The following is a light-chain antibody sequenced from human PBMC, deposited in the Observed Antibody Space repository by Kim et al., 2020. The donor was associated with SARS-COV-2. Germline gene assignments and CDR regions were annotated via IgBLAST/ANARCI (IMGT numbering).Light chain of an antibody. CDR3: QQLNSFPRT. CDR2: TAS. CDR1: QDISSW. V-gene: IGKV1-12*01. Sequence: ASVGDRVTITCRGSQDISSWLAWYQQKPGKAPKLLIYTASSLQSGVPSRFSGSGSGTDFTLTISSLQPEDFATYSCQQLNSFPRTFGQGTKVDIK. J-gene: IGKJ1*01.